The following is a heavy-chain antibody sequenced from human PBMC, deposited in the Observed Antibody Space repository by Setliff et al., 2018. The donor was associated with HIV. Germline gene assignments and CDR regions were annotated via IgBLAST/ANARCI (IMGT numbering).Heavy chain of an antibody. J-gene: IGHJ5*02. CDR2: FSYNGGR. Sequence: ETLSLTCTVSGDSVSTRNSFWGWIRQPPGKGLEWIGSFSYNGGRRYTPSLKSRVTISADVSKNQFSLNLNSVTAADTAVYYCVKHVDSDFSGDPDWFDPWGQGIPVTVSS. CDR1: GDSVSTRNSF. CDR3: VKHVDSDFSGDPDWFDP. D-gene: IGHD2-15*01. V-gene: IGHV4-39*01.